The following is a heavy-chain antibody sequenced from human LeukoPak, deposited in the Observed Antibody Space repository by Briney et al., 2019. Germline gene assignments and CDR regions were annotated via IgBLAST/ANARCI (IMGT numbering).Heavy chain of an antibody. V-gene: IGHV4-39*01. CDR3: ARQRWLVHNWFDP. Sequence: NSWETLSLTCSVSGGSISSRSYYWGWIRHPPGKGLEGIGSISYSASTYYNPSLKSRVTISVDTSKNQFSLKLSSVTAADTALYYCARQRWLVHNWFDPWGQGTLVTVSS. CDR1: GGSISSRSYY. J-gene: IGHJ5*02. CDR2: ISYSAST. D-gene: IGHD6-19*01.